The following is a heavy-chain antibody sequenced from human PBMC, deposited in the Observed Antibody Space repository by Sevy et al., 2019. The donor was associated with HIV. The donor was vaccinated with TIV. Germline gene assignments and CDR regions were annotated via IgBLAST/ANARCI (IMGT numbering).Heavy chain of an antibody. CDR2: IWYDGSNK. CDR3: ARGRDYGNFDY. D-gene: IGHD4-17*01. V-gene: IGHV3-33*01. J-gene: IGHJ4*02. Sequence: GGSLRLSCAASGFNFSIYGMHWVRQAPGKGLEWVALIWYDGSNKYYVDSVKGRFTIFRDNSKNTVYLQMNSLRAEDTDVYYCARGRDYGNFDYWGQGTLVTVSS. CDR1: GFNFSIYG.